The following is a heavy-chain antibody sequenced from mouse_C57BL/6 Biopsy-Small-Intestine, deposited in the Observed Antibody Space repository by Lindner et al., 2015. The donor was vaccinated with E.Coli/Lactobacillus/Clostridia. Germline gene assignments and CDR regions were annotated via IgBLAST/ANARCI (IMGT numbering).Heavy chain of an antibody. J-gene: IGHJ1*01. D-gene: IGHD1-1*01. CDR1: GYSFTSFG. CDR2: ISPNNGNT. Sequence: SVKVSCKASGYSFTSFGVTWVRQAPGQGLEWMGWISPNNGNTKYAQKFQGRVTMTTDTPTSTAYLELRSLRSDDTAVYYCARIDSDIVVMPYSGNFYYYGLDVWGLGTTVTVSS. V-gene: IGHV1-85*01. CDR3: ARIDSDIVVMPYSGNFYYYGLDV.